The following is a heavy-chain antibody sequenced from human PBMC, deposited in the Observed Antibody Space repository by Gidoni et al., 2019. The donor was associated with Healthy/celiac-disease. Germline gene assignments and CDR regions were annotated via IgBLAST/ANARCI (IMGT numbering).Heavy chain of an antibody. Sequence: QVQLQESGPGLVKPSQTLSLTCTVSVVSISGGSYYCSWIRQPAGKRLEWIGRIYTSGSTNYNPSLKSRVTISVDTSKNQFSLKQSSVTAADTAVYYCARGGGYGQNFDYWGQGTLVTVSS. CDR1: VVSISGGSYY. D-gene: IGHD5-12*01. V-gene: IGHV4-61*02. CDR2: IYTSGST. J-gene: IGHJ4*02. CDR3: ARGGGYGQNFDY.